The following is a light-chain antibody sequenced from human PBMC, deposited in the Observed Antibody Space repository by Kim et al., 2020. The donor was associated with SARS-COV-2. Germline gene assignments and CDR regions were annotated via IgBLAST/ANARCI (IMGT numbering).Light chain of an antibody. V-gene: IGKV4-1*01. J-gene: IGKJ2*04. CDR1: QTVLYSPNNKNY. Sequence: DIVMTQSPDSLAVSLGERATINCKSSQTVLYSPNNKNYLAWYQQTPGQPPKLLIYWASTRELGVPDRFSGSGSATDFTLTINSLQAEDVVVYCCQQYRSIPCSFGQGTKLEI. CDR2: WAS. CDR3: QQYRSIPCS.